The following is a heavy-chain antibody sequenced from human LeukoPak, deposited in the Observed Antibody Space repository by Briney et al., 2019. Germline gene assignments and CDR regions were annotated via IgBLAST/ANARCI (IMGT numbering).Heavy chain of an antibody. CDR1: GFTFNMYG. J-gene: IGHJ4*02. CDR2: VQYDGGSS. D-gene: IGHD3-10*01. CDR3: ARDGGLYSMVRGADYNYFDS. V-gene: IGHV3-30*02. Sequence: GGSLRLSCAASGFTFNMYGLHWARQAPSKGLEWVGFVQYDGGSSYYGNSVKGRFTITRDNSKNTLYLELNSLRDEDTAVYYCARDGGLYSMVRGADYNYFDSWGQGALVTVSS.